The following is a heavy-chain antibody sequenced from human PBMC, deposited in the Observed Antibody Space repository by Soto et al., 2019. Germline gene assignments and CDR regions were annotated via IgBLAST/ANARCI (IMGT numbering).Heavy chain of an antibody. CDR3: ARDISGYYYYMDV. CDR2: ISAYNGST. Sequence: ASVKVSCKASGYTFTSYGISWVRQAPGQGLEWMGWISAYNGSTNYAQKLQGRVTMTTDTSTSTAYMELRSLRSDDTAAYYCARDISGYYYYMDVWGKGTTVTVSS. V-gene: IGHV1-18*01. J-gene: IGHJ6*03. D-gene: IGHD1-26*01. CDR1: GYTFTSYG.